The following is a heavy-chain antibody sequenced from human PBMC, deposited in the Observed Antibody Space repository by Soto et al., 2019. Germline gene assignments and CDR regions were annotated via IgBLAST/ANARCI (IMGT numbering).Heavy chain of an antibody. CDR2: IIPILGIA. D-gene: IGHD3-9*01. CDR3: ARGYDILTGYYSKTGSDY. Sequence: SVKLTCKACGGTLDIYSRRWLRHSPGQGLEWMGRIIPILGIANYAQKFQGRVTITADKSTSTAYMELSSLRSEDTAVYYCARGYDILTGYYSKTGSDYWGQGTLVTVSS. CDR1: GGTLDIYS. J-gene: IGHJ4*02. V-gene: IGHV1-69*02.